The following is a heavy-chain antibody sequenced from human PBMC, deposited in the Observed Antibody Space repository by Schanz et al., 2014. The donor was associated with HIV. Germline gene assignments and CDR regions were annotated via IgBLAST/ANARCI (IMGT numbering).Heavy chain of an antibody. CDR1: GFNFNNYA. V-gene: IGHV3-23*01. CDR2: ISESGGRT. CDR3: AKPEYDNRGNSQSHFDY. Sequence: EVQLLESGGGLEQPGGSLRLSCAASGFNFNNYAMTWVRQAPGKGLEWVSSISESGGRTYYADSVNGRFTISRDNSKNTLYLQMTTLRIDDTAVYYCAKPEYDNRGNSQSHFDYWGQGTLVTVSS. J-gene: IGHJ4*02. D-gene: IGHD3-22*01.